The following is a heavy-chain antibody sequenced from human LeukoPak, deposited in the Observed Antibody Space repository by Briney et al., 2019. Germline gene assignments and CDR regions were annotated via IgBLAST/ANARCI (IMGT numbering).Heavy chain of an antibody. CDR3: AKAQGRYSDYDCDY. D-gene: IGHD5-12*01. J-gene: IGHJ4*02. CDR1: GFTFSSYA. Sequence: GGSLRLSCAASGFTFSSYAMSWVRQAPGKGLEWVSAISGSGGSTYYADSVKGRFTISRDNSKNTLYLQMNSLRAEDTAVYYCAKAQGRYSDYDCDYWGQGTLVTVSS. CDR2: ISGSGGST. V-gene: IGHV3-23*01.